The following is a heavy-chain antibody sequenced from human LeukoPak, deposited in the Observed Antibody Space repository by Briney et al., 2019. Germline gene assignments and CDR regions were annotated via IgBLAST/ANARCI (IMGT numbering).Heavy chain of an antibody. J-gene: IGHJ5*02. Sequence: GGSLRLSCAASGFPFSSSPLNWVRQAPGKGLEWVSYISGSSNFIWYADSVKGRFTISRDNAKNSLSLQMNSLRVEDTAVYYCAREFSSGWYPNWFDPWGQGTLVTVSS. V-gene: IGHV3-48*01. CDR2: ISGSSNFI. D-gene: IGHD6-19*01. CDR1: GFPFSSSP. CDR3: AREFSSGWYPNWFDP.